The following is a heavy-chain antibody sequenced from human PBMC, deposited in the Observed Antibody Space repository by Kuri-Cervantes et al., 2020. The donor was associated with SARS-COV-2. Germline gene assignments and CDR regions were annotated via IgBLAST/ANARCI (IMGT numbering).Heavy chain of an antibody. D-gene: IGHD6-19*01. CDR3: ARDPRLADYFDY. V-gene: IGHV3-21*01. Sequence: GGSLRVSCAASGFTFSSYSMNWVRQAPGKGLEWVSSISSSSSYIYYADSVKGRFTISRDNAKNSLYLQMNSLRAEDTAVYYCARDPRLADYFDYWGQGTLVTVSS. J-gene: IGHJ4*02. CDR1: GFTFSSYS. CDR2: ISSSSSYI.